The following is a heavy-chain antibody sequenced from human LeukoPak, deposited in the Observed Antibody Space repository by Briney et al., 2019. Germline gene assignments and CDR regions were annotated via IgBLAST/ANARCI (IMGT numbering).Heavy chain of an antibody. D-gene: IGHD3-10*01. CDR3: ARGIHYYGSGSYPYYFGY. CDR2: INHSGST. CDR1: GGSFSGYY. J-gene: IGHJ4*02. Sequence: PSETLSLTCAVYGGSFSGYYWSWIRQPPGKGLEWIGEINHSGSTNYNPSLKSRVTISVDTSKNQFSLKLSSVTAADTAVYYCARGIHYYGSGSYPYYFGYWGQGTLVTVSS. V-gene: IGHV4-34*01.